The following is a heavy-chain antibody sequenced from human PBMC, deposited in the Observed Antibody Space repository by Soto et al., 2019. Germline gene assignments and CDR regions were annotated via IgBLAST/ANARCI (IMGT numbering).Heavy chain of an antibody. D-gene: IGHD1-1*01. Sequence: QVQLQQWGAGLLKPSETLSLTCAVYGGSVNSGNYYWSWIRQPPGKGLEWIGEMSHSGGTHFNPSHKSRVTISVDTSKNQFSLKMSSVTAADMALYYCARVERGTATTVVDAFDIWGPGTLVTVSS. J-gene: IGHJ3*02. V-gene: IGHV4-34*01. CDR2: MSHSGGT. CDR3: ARVERGTATTVVDAFDI. CDR1: GGSVNSGNYY.